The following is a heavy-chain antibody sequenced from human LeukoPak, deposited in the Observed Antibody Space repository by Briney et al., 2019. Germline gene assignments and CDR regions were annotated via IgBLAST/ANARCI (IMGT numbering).Heavy chain of an antibody. CDR2: IRYDGSNK. V-gene: IGHV3-30*02. D-gene: IGHD3-22*01. CDR1: GFTFSSYG. CDR3: AKDRAEYYDSSGYYYSLFDY. J-gene: IGHJ4*02. Sequence: AGSLRLSCAASGFTFSSYGMHWVRQAPGKGLERVAFIRYDGSNKYYADSVKGRFTISRDNSKNTLYLQMNSLRAEDTAVYYCAKDRAEYYDSSGYYYSLFDYWGQGTLVTVSS.